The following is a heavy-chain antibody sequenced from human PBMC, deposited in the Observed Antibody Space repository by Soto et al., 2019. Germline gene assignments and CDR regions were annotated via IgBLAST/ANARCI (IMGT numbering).Heavy chain of an antibody. V-gene: IGHV1-8*01. J-gene: IGHJ4*02. CDR3: AGGVIAGVDS. D-gene: IGHD2-21*01. CDR2: MEPSTGRT. Sequence: QVQLVQSGAEVREPGASVKVSCKASGYSFTSLDINWVRQTAGQGLEWMGWMEPSTGRTGYAQKFQGRVTMTGDTSKNPPNRGLTTLPSVDTAFYYGAGGVIAGVDSWGQEPRVTVPS. CDR1: GYSFTSLD.